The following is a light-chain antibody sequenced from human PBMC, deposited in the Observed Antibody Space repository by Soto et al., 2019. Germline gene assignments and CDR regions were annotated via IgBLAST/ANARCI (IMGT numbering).Light chain of an antibody. J-gene: IGKJ2*01. Sequence: DIQMTQSPSTLSASVGDRVTITCRASQNITIWLAWYQQKPGKAPNLLISKASSLQSGVPSRFSGSGSGTEFTLTITRLQPVDFSTYYCQQYHSLYTFGQGTKVEIK. CDR3: QQYHSLYT. CDR1: QNITIW. CDR2: KAS. V-gene: IGKV1-5*03.